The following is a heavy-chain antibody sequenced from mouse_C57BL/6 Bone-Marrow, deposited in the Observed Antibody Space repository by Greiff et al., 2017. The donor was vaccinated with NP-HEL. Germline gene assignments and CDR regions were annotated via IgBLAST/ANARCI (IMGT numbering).Heavy chain of an antibody. J-gene: IGHJ1*03. Sequence: DVKLVESGGGLVKPGGSLKLSCAASGFTFSDYGMHWVRQAPEKGLEWVAYISSGSSTIYYADTVKGRFTISRDNAKNTLFLQMTSLRSEDTAMYYCARGPDSSYWYFDVWGTGTTVTVSS. CDR3: ARGPDSSYWYFDV. CDR1: GFTFSDYG. D-gene: IGHD1-1*01. V-gene: IGHV5-17*01. CDR2: ISSGSSTI.